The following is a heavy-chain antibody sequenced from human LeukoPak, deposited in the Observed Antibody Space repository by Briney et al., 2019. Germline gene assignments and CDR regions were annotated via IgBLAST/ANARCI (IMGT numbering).Heavy chain of an antibody. J-gene: IGHJ2*01. CDR1: GXSISSGGYY. Sequence: SETLSLTWTVSGXSISSGGYYWSWIRQHPGKGLEWIGYIYYSGSTYYNPSLKSRVTISVDTSKNQFSLKLSSVTAADTAVYYCARQLELGMHWYFDLWGRGTLVTVSS. V-gene: IGHV4-31*02. CDR3: ARQLELGMHWYFDL. CDR2: IYYSGST. D-gene: IGHD7-27*01.